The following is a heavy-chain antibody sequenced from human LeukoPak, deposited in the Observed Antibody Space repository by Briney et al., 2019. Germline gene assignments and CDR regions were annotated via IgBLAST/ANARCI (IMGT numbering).Heavy chain of an antibody. V-gene: IGHV1-8*01. J-gene: IGHJ3*02. CDR2: VHPNSGNT. CDR1: GYPFTTYE. CDR3: ARYCSSTSCYWGAFDI. D-gene: IGHD2-2*01. Sequence: ASVKVSCKTSGYPFTTYELHWVRQAAGQGLEWMGWVHPNSGNTAYAQKFQGRVTMTRDTSITTAYMELSGLRSDDTAVYYCARYCSSTSCYWGAFDIWGQGTMVTVSS.